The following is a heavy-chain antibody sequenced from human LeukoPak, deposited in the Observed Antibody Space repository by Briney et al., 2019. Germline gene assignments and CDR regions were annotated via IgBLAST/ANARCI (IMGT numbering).Heavy chain of an antibody. V-gene: IGHV3-7*01. CDR3: ASGGYYDSSGFFIPLFDY. CDR2: IKQDGSEK. D-gene: IGHD3-22*01. CDR1: GFTFSSYW. Sequence: PGGSLRLSCAASGFTFSSYWMSWVRQARGKGLEWVANIKQDGSEKYYVDSVKGRFTISRDNAKNSLYLQMNSLRAEDTAVYYCASGGYYDSSGFFIPLFDYWGQGTLVTVSS. J-gene: IGHJ4*02.